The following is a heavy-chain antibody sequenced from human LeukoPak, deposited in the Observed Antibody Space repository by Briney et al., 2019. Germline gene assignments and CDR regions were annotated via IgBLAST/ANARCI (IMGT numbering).Heavy chain of an antibody. V-gene: IGHV3-15*01. CDR3: ATDPPSY. J-gene: IGHJ4*02. CDR1: GFTFNNAW. Sequence: GGSLRLSCAASGFTFNNAWMSWVRQAPGKGLEWIGRIKDKAYGGTTDYAAPVKGRFTISRDDSKNTLYLQMSSLKTEDTAVYYCATDPPSYWGQGTLVTVSS. CDR2: IKDKAYGGTT.